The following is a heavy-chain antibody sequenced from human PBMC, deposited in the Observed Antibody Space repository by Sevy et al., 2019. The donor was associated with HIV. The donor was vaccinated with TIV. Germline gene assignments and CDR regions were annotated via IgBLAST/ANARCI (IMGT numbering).Heavy chain of an antibody. V-gene: IGHV3-30-3*01. Sequence: GGSLRLSCAASGFTFSTHAMHWVRQAPGKGLQWVSLISYDGSHKYYADSVKGRFTVSRDDSKNTVFMQLISLRPEDTAVYYCAREGGYSIDLCPGNYWGQGTLVTVSS. CDR2: ISYDGSHK. D-gene: IGHD5-12*01. CDR1: GFTFSTHA. J-gene: IGHJ4*02. CDR3: AREGGYSIDLCPGNY.